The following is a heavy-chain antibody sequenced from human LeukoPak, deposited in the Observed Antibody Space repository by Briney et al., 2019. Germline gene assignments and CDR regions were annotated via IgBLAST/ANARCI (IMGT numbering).Heavy chain of an antibody. V-gene: IGHV1-46*01. Sequence: GASVKVSCKASGYTFTGYYIHWVRQAPGQGLEWMGIINPSGGSTTYAQRFQDRVTMTRDTSTSTVYMELSSLRSEDTAVYYCARGLEAVAVDWRPYYYYMDVWGKGTTVTVSS. CDR1: GYTFTGYY. J-gene: IGHJ6*03. D-gene: IGHD6-19*01. CDR2: INPSGGST. CDR3: ARGLEAVAVDWRPYYYYMDV.